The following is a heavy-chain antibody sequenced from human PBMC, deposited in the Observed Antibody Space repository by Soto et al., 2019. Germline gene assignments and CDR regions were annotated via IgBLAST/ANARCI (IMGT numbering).Heavy chain of an antibody. Sequence: QVQLQESGPGLVKPSQTLSLTCTVSGGSISSGGYYWSWIRQHPGKGLEWIGYIYYSGSTYYNPSLKSRVTISVDTSKNQFSLKLSSVTAADTAVYYCARVKVFWGSGWSPYNWFDPWGQGTLVTVSS. V-gene: IGHV4-31*03. CDR2: IYYSGST. CDR3: ARVKVFWGSGWSPYNWFDP. J-gene: IGHJ5*02. D-gene: IGHD6-19*01. CDR1: GGSISSGGYY.